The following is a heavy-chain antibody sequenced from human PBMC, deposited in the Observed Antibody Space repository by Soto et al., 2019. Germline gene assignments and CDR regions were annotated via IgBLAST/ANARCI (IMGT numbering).Heavy chain of an antibody. J-gene: IGHJ5*02. CDR3: ARGLDTYYSGSGSYNWFDP. CDR2: ISYGGST. CDR1: GAAINRGGYC. Sequence: SETPSLTCTLSGAAINRGGYCWSWIRQHPGKGLEGIGCISYGGSTSYNASLKSRVTISVDTSKNQFSLKLSSVTAADTAVYYCARGLDTYYSGSGSYNWFDPWGQGTLVTVSS. V-gene: IGHV4-31*03. D-gene: IGHD3-10*01.